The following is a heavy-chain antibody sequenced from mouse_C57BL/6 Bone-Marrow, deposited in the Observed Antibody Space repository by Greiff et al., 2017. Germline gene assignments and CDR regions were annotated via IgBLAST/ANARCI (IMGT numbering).Heavy chain of an antibody. V-gene: IGHV14-4*01. Sequence: EVQLQQSGAELVRPGASVKLSCTASGFNIKDDYMHWVKQRPEQGLEWIGWIDPENGDTEYAPKFQGKATITADTSSNTAYLQLSSLASEDTAVYYCTTDDYDIRYAMDYWGQGTSVTVSS. CDR1: GFNIKDDY. CDR3: TTDDYDIRYAMDY. D-gene: IGHD2-4*01. CDR2: IDPENGDT. J-gene: IGHJ4*01.